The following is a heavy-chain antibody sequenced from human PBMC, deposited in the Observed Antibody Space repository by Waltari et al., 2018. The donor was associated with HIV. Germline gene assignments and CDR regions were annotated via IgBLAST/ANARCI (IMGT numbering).Heavy chain of an antibody. CDR3: ARPIVVGALGYGMDV. CDR1: GGSISSSSYY. CDR2: IYYSGST. Sequence: QLQLQESGPGLVKPSETLSLTCTVSGGSISSSSYYWGWIRQPPGKGLEWIWSIYYSGSTYYNPSRKSRVTISVDTSKNQFSLKLSSGTAADTAVYYCARPIVVGALGYGMDVWGQGTTVTVSS. D-gene: IGHD2-2*01. J-gene: IGHJ6*02. V-gene: IGHV4-39*01.